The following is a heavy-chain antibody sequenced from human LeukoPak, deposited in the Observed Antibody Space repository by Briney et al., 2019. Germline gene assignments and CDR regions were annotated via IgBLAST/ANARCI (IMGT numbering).Heavy chain of an antibody. V-gene: IGHV3-21*01. D-gene: IGHD2-21*01. J-gene: IGHJ4*02. CDR3: ARGVSY. Sequence: PGGSLRLSCAASGFTFSSYRMNWVRQAPGKGLEWVSSISSRSSYIYYADSLKGRFTISRDNAKNSLYLNIHSLRAEDTAVYYCARGVSYWGQGTLVTVSS. CDR2: ISSRSSYI. CDR1: GFTFSSYR.